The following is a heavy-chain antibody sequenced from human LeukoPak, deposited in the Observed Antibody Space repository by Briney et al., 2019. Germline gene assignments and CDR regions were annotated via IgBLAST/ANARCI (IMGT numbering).Heavy chain of an antibody. D-gene: IGHD6-19*01. V-gene: IGHV1-18*01. CDR3: ARVGSPDSESSGWKLFFDY. CDR1: GYRLSNYG. J-gene: IGHJ4*02. Sequence: ASLKVSCKASGYRLSNYGITWVRQAPGQGLECMGWISAYNGDTNYAQNFQGRLTMTTDTSPNPAYVELRSLRSDGTAVYYCARVGSPDSESSGWKLFFDYWGEGTLVTVSS. CDR2: ISAYNGDT.